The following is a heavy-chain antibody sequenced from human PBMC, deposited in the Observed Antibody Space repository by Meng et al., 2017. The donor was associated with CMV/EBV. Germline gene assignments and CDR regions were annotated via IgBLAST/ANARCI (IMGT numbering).Heavy chain of an antibody. CDR3: ARDLGYCSGGSCSPRRSWFDP. J-gene: IGHJ5*02. D-gene: IGHD2-15*01. Sequence: GGSLRLSCAASGFTVSSNYMSWVRQAPGKGLEWVAVISYDGSNKYYADSVKGRFTISRDNSKNTLYLQMNSLRAEDTAVYYCARDLGYCSGGSCSPRRSWFDPWGQGTLVTVSS. V-gene: IGHV3-30-3*01. CDR1: GFTVSSNY. CDR2: ISYDGSNK.